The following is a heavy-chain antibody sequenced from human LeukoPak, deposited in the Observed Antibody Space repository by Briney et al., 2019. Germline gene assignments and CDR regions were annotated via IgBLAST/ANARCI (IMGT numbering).Heavy chain of an antibody. CDR1: GYTFTNYG. V-gene: IGHV1-18*01. D-gene: IGHD1-26*01. CDR3: ARRGYSGITYYYYYMDV. CDR2: ISAYNGNT. J-gene: IGHJ6*03. Sequence: ASVTVSFKASGYTFTNYGISWVRQAPGQGLEGMGWISAYNGNTNYAQKLQGRVTMTTDTSTSTAYMELRSLRSDDTAVYYCARRGYSGITYYYYYMDVWGKGTTVTISS.